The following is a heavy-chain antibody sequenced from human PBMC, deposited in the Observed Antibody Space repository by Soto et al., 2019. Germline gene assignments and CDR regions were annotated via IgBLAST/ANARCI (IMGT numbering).Heavy chain of an antibody. CDR1: GGTFSSYT. CDR2: IIPILGIA. Sequence: QVQLVQSGTEVKKPGSSVKVSCKASGGTFSSYTISWVRQAPGQGLEWMGRIIPILGIANYAQKFQGRVTITADKSTCTAYMELSSLRSEDTAVYYCARDFTTVTTDFLGLDYWGQGTLVTVSS. V-gene: IGHV1-69*08. D-gene: IGHD4-17*01. CDR3: ARDFTTVTTDFLGLDY. J-gene: IGHJ4*02.